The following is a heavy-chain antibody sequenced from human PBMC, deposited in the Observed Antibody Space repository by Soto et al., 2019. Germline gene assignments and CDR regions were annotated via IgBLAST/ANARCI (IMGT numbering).Heavy chain of an antibody. D-gene: IGHD4-17*01. V-gene: IGHV4-59*08. CDR2: IYYSGST. CDR3: ARRYGVYFDY. Sequence: QVQLQESGPGLVKPSEPLSLTCTASGGSIIIYYWSWIRQPPGKGLEWIGYIYYSGSTNYNPSLKSRVTISVDTSKNQFSLKLSSVTAADTAVYYCARRYGVYFDYWGQGTLVTVSS. J-gene: IGHJ4*02. CDR1: GGSIIIYY.